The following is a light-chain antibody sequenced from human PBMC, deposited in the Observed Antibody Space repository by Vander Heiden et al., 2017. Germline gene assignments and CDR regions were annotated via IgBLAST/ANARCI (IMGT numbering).Light chain of an antibody. CDR3: CSYAGSNVV. J-gene: IGLJ2*01. V-gene: IGLV2-23*01. CDR1: SSDVGSYNL. Sequence: QSDLTQPASVSGSPGQSITISCTGTSSDVGSYNLVSWYQQHPGKAPKLMIYEGSKRPSGVSNRFSGSKSGNTASLTISGLQAEDEADYYCCSYAGSNVVFGGGTKLTVL. CDR2: EGS.